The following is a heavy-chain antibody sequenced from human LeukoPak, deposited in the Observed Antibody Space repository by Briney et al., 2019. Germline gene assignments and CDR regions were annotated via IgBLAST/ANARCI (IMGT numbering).Heavy chain of an antibody. CDR1: GGSISSYY. Sequence: PSETLSLTCTVSGGSISSYYWSWIRQPPGKGLEWIGYIYYSGSTNYNPSLKSRVTISVDTYKNQFSLKLGSVTAADTAVYYCARLFPSYDYVWGSYRINAFDIWGQGTMDTVSS. D-gene: IGHD3-16*02. J-gene: IGHJ3*02. V-gene: IGHV4-59*08. CDR2: IYYSGST. CDR3: ARLFPSYDYVWGSYRINAFDI.